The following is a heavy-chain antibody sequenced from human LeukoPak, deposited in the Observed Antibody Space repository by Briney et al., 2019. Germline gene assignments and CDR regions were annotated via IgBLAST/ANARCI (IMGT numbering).Heavy chain of an antibody. CDR3: ARGRAVAGTVLDY. CDR1: GFTFSTYA. D-gene: IGHD6-19*01. J-gene: IGHJ4*02. Sequence: GGSLRLSCAAPGFTFSTYAMHWVRQAPGKGLEYVSAISSNGGSTYYANSVKGRFTISRDNSKNTLYLQMGSLRAEDMAVYYCARGRAVAGTVLDYWGQGTLVTVSS. V-gene: IGHV3-64*01. CDR2: ISSNGGST.